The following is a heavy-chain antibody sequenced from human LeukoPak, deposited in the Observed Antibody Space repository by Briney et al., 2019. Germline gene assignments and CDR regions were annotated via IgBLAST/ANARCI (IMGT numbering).Heavy chain of an antibody. Sequence: AAVKVSCKASGYTFTTYYFHWVRHAPGQGLEWMGWINPNSGGATYAQNFQGRVTLTRDTSTSTTYMELSRLSSDDTAVYYCARNGRGTYDYWGQGTLVTVP. V-gene: IGHV1-2*02. CDR2: INPNSGGA. D-gene: IGHD3-16*01. J-gene: IGHJ4*02. CDR1: GYTFTTYY. CDR3: ARNGRGTYDY.